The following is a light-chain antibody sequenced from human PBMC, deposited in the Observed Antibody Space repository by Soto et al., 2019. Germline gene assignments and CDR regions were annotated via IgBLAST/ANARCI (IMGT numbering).Light chain of an antibody. CDR1: SSDVGAYVY. CDR3: SSYSDSDTNV. J-gene: IGLJ1*01. Sequence: QSALTQPASVSGSPGQSITISCGGTSSDVGAYVYVSWYQQYPGKAPKLIIYDVNNRPSGVSGRFSGSKSDTTAYLTISGLQAEDEADYYCSSYSDSDTNVFGSGTKVTVL. CDR2: DVN. V-gene: IGLV2-14*03.